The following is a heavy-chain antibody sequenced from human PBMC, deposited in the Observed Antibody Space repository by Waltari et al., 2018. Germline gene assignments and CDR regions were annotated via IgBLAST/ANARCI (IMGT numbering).Heavy chain of an antibody. CDR3: AREGGLLWFGEQGTFDY. D-gene: IGHD3-10*01. CDR1: GYSISSGYY. V-gene: IGHV4-38-2*02. CDR2: IYHSGGP. J-gene: IGHJ4*02. Sequence: QVQLQESGPGLVKPSETLSLTCTVSGYSISSGYYWGWIRQPPGKGLEWIGSIYHSGGPSSHPALKRRVTISVETSKNQFSLKLSSVTAADTAVYYCAREGGLLWFGEQGTFDYWGQGTLVTVSS.